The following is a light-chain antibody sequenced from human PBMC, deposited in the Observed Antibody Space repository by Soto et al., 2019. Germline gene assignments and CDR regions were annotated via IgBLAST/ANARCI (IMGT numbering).Light chain of an antibody. CDR3: QQYDNLPPFT. CDR1: QDISNY. CDR2: DAS. Sequence: DIQMTQSPSSLSASVGDRVTIACQASQDISNYLNWYQQKPGKAPKLLIYDASNLETGVPSRFSGSVSRTYFTFTISTLQPEDIATYYCQQYDNLPPFTFGPGTKVDIK. J-gene: IGKJ3*01. V-gene: IGKV1-33*01.